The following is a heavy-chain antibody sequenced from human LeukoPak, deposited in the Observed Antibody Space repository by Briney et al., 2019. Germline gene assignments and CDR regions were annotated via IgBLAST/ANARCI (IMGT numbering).Heavy chain of an antibody. D-gene: IGHD2-21*02. CDR2: IKQDGSER. CDR1: GFTFSTSW. J-gene: IGHJ4*02. Sequence: GSLRLSCAPSGFTFSTSWMSWVRQAPGKGLEWVANIKQDGSERYYVGSVKGRFTISRDNAKNSLYLQMNSLRAEDTAVYYCARHDFASPIDYWGQGILVTVSS. V-gene: IGHV3-7*01. CDR3: ARHDFASPIDY.